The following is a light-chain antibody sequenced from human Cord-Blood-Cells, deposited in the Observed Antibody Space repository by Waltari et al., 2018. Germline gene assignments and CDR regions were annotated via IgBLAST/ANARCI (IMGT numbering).Light chain of an antibody. CDR3: QAWDSSVV. V-gene: IGLV3-1*01. CDR2: QES. J-gene: IGLJ2*01. Sequence: SYELTQPPSVSVSPGQTASITCSGDKLGDKYACWYQQKPGQSPVLVFYQESKRPSGIPERFSGSNSGNTATLTISGTQAMDEADYYCQAWDSSVVFGGGTKLTVL. CDR1: KLGDKY.